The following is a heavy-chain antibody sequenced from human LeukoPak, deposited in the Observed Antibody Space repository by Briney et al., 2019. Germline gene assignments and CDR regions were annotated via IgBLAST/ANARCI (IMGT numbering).Heavy chain of an antibody. J-gene: IGHJ4*02. V-gene: IGHV1-46*01. CDR1: GYTFTSYY. D-gene: IGHD3-22*01. Sequence: ASVTVSFTASGYTFTSYYMHWVRQAPGQGLEWMGIINPSGGSTSYAQKFQGRVTMTRDTSTSTVYMELSSLRSEDTAVYYCARDTPTYDSSGYYFFDYWGQGTLVTVSS. CDR3: ARDTPTYDSSGYYFFDY. CDR2: INPSGGST.